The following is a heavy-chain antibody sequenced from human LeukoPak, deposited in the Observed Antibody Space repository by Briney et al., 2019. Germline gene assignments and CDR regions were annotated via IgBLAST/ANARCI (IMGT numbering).Heavy chain of an antibody. CDR1: GGSISSSNW. CDR2: IYHSGRT. CDR3: ARVPPPGATAYGAVDY. V-gene: IGHV4-4*02. J-gene: IGHJ4*02. Sequence: SETLSLTCAVSGGSISSSNWWSWVRQPPGKGLEWIGEIYHSGRTNYNPSLKSRLTMSVDTSKNQFSLKLTSVTAADTAVYFCARVPPPGATAYGAVDYWGQGTLVTVSS. D-gene: IGHD3-16*01.